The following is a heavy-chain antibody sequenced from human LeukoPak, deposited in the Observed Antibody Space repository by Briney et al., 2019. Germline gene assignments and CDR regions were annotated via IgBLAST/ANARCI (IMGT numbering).Heavy chain of an antibody. Sequence: GGSLRLSCAASEFTFSNYWMHWVRQAPGKGLVLASRINSDGSSTSYADSVKGRFTISRDNAKNTLYLQMNSLRVEDTAVYYCARGFTIFGVVNDGFDIWGQGTTVTVSS. CDR2: INSDGSST. V-gene: IGHV3-74*01. J-gene: IGHJ3*02. D-gene: IGHD3-3*01. CDR1: EFTFSNYW. CDR3: ARGFTIFGVVNDGFDI.